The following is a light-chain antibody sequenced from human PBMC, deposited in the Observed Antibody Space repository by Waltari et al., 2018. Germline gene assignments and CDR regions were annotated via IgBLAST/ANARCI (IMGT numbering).Light chain of an antibody. Sequence: QTVVTQEPSLSVSPGGTVPLTCALSSGSLSTTSYATWYQQTPSQAPRTLVYKANARSSGVPDRFSGSILGNTAALTITGAQADDESDYYCALYMGSGIWVFGGGTRLTVL. CDR1: SGSLSTTSY. J-gene: IGLJ3*02. V-gene: IGLV8-61*01. CDR3: ALYMGSGIWV. CDR2: KAN.